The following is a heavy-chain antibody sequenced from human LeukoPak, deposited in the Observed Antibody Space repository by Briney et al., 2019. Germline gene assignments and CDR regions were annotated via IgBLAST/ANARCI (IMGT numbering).Heavy chain of an antibody. CDR1: GFTFSSYS. J-gene: IGHJ4*02. D-gene: IGHD6-13*01. Sequence: PGGSLRLSCAASGFTFSSYSMNWVRQAPGKGLEWVSYISSSSSTIYYADSVKGRFTISRDNAKNSLYLQMNSLRAEDTAVYYCARETAAWRSWYDYWGQGTLVTVSS. V-gene: IGHV3-48*04. CDR2: ISSSSSTI. CDR3: ARETAAWRSWYDY.